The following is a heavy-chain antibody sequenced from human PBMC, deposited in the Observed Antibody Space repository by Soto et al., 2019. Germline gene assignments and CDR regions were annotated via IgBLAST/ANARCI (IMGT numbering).Heavy chain of an antibody. CDR1: GFTFSSYS. D-gene: IGHD3-3*01. V-gene: IGHV3-21*01. CDR3: VRDRDHTIFGVVFDY. CDR2: ISSSSSYI. J-gene: IGHJ4*02. Sequence: EVQLVESGGGLVKPGGSLRLSCAASGFTFSSYSMNWVRQAPGKGLEWVSSISSSSSYIYYADSVKGRFTISRDNAKNALYLQMNSLRAEDTAVYYCVRDRDHTIFGVVFDYWGQGTLVTVSS.